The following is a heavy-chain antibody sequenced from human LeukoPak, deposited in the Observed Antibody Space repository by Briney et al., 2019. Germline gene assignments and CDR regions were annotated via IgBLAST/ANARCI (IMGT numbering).Heavy chain of an antibody. Sequence: SQTLSLTCTVSGDSISSGDYYWSWIRQPPGKGLEWIGYIYYTGNTYYNPSLKSRVTISADTSKNQFSLKLTSVTAADTAVYYCARVGLHSGRYYWFDPWDQGTLVTVSS. CDR3: ARVGLHSGRYYWFDP. CDR2: IYYTGNT. D-gene: IGHD1-26*01. V-gene: IGHV4-30-4*08. J-gene: IGHJ5*02. CDR1: GDSISSGDYY.